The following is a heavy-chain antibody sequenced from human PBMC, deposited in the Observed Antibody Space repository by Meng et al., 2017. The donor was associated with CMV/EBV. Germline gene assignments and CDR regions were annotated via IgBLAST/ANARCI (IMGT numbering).Heavy chain of an antibody. Sequence: ASVKVSCKASGYTFTSYDINWVRQATGQGLEWMGWMNPNSGNTGYAQKFQGRVTITADKSTSTAYMELSSLRSEDTAVYYCARDLVVVPAAIEGYLEYYYYYGMDVWGQGTTVTVSS. CDR1: GYTFTSYD. CDR3: ARDLVVVPAAIEGYLEYYYYYGMDV. CDR2: MNPNSGNT. J-gene: IGHJ6*02. D-gene: IGHD2-2*02. V-gene: IGHV1-8*01.